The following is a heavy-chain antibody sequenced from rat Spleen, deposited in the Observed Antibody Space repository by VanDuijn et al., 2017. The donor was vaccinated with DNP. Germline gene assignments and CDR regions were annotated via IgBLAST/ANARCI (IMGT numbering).Heavy chain of an antibody. D-gene: IGHD1-2*01. Sequence: QVQLEESGPGLMQPSETLSLTCTVSGFSLTSNGVGWVRQPLGTGLVWMGTIWAGGSTNYNSAVQSRLSISRDTSKSQVFLKMNSLQPEDTGTYYCARHGGYYSSLNGGYAMDAWGQGTSVTVSS. J-gene: IGHJ4*01. V-gene: IGHV2-72*01. CDR2: IWAGGST. CDR1: GFSLTSNG. CDR3: ARHGGYYSSLNGGYAMDA.